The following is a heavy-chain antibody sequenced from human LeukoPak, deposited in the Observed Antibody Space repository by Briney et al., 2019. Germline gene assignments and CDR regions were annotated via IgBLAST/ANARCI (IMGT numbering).Heavy chain of an antibody. CDR1: GFTFSSYA. CDR3: AKAMVVVPAASFDY. CDR2: ISGSGGST. J-gene: IGHJ4*02. V-gene: IGHV3-23*01. D-gene: IGHD2-2*01. Sequence: GGSLTLSCAASGFTFSSYAMSWVRQAPGQGLGWVSAISGSGGSTYYADSVKGRFTISRDNSKNTLYLQMNSLRAEDTAVYYCAKAMVVVPAASFDYWGQGTLSPSPQ.